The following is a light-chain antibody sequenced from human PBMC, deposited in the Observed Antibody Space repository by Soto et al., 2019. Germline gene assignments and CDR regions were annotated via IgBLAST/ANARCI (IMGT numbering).Light chain of an antibody. J-gene: IGKJ4*01. CDR2: DAS. V-gene: IGKV3-11*01. Sequence: EIVLPHSPATLSLSPGERTTLSCRASPSVSSYLAWYQQKPGQAPRLLIYDASNRATGIPARFSGSGSGTDFTLTISSLEPEDFAVYYDQQRSNWPPVPTCGGGTKVEIK. CDR3: QQRSNWPPVPT. CDR1: PSVSSY.